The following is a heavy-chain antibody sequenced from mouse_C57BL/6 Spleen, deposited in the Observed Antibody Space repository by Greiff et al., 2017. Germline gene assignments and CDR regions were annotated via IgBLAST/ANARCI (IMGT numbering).Heavy chain of an antibody. CDR2: IDPEAGET. CDR3: ARNNGYYDY. CDR1: GFNIKDYY. J-gene: IGHJ2*01. V-gene: IGHV14-2*01. Sequence: VQLKQSGAELVKPGASVTLSCTASGFNIKDYYMHWVKQRTDQGLAWIGRIDPEAGETKYAPNFPGKATITADTTANTAYLQLSSRTSEDTAVYYCARNNGYYDYWGQGTTLTVSS. D-gene: IGHD2-3*01.